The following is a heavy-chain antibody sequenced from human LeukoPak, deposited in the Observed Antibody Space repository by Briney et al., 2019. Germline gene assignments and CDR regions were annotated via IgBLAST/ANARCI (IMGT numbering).Heavy chain of an antibody. CDR2: ISSSSSTI. Sequence: PGGSLRLSCAASGFTFSSYSMNWVRQAPGKGLEWVSYISSSSSTIYYADSVKGRFTISRDNAKNSLYLQMNSLRDEDTAVYYCARDEGSQQWLVPLDYWGQGTLVTVSS. D-gene: IGHD6-19*01. CDR3: ARDEGSQQWLVPLDY. CDR1: GFTFSSYS. V-gene: IGHV3-48*02. J-gene: IGHJ4*02.